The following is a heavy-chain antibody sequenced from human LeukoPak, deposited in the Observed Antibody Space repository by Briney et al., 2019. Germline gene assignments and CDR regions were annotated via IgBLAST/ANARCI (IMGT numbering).Heavy chain of an antibody. CDR2: MYYSGST. V-gene: IGHV4-39*01. Sequence: PSETLSLTCIVSGGSISSSSYYWGWIRQPPGKGLEWIGSMYYSGSTYYNPFLKSRVTISVDTSKNQFSLKLSSVTAADTAVYYCARHAGSGWDRGFDYWGQGTLVTVSS. D-gene: IGHD6-19*01. CDR1: GGSISSSSYY. CDR3: ARHAGSGWDRGFDY. J-gene: IGHJ4*02.